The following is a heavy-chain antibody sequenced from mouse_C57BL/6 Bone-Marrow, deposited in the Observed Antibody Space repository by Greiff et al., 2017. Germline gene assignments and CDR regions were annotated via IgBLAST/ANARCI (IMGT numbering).Heavy chain of an antibody. V-gene: IGHV5-6*01. CDR1: GFTFSSYG. CDR3: ARRGDGRDWYFDV. Sequence: VQLKESGGDLVKPGGSLKLSCAASGFTFSSYGMSWVRQTPDKRLEWVATISSGGSYTYYPDSVKGRFTISRDNAKNTLYLQMSSLKSEDTAMYYCARRGDGRDWYFDVWGTGTTVTVSS. J-gene: IGHJ1*03. CDR2: ISSGGSYT.